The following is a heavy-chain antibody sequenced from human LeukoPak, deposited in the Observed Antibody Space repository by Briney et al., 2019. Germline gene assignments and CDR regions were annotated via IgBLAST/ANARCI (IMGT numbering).Heavy chain of an antibody. CDR1: GFTFSSYS. J-gene: IGHJ6*04. CDR2: ISSSGSTI. D-gene: IGHD3-10*02. Sequence: GGSLRLSCAASGFTFSSYSMNWVRQAPGKGLEWVTYISSSGSTIYYADSVKGRFTISRDNAKNSLYLQMNSLRAEDTAVYYCAELGITMIGGVWGKGTTVTISS. V-gene: IGHV3-48*04. CDR3: AELGITMIGGV.